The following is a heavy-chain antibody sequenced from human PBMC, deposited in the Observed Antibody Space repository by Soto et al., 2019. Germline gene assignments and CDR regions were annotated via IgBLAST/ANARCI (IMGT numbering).Heavy chain of an antibody. Sequence: PSETLSLTCTVSGGSVSSGYYFWSWIRQPPGRGLEWIGHIYNSGSTYSNPSLKSRVTISVDTSKNTVCLQMNTLRVEDTAVYYCAVIPTIYRPYVDRWFDPWGQGTLVTVSS. D-gene: IGHD3-16*02. CDR2: IYNSGST. J-gene: IGHJ5*02. CDR1: GGSVSSGYYF. V-gene: IGHV4-30-4*01. CDR3: AVIPTIYRPYVDRWFDP.